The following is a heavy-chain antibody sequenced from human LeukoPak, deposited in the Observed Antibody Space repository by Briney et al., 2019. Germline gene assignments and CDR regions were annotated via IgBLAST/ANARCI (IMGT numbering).Heavy chain of an antibody. CDR2: ISSSSSTI. V-gene: IGHV3-48*04. CDR1: GFTFSSYG. Sequence: GGSLRLSCAASGFTFSSYGMNWVRQAPGKGLEWVSYISSSSSTIYYADSVKGRFTISRDNAKNSLYLQMNSLRAEDTAVYYCARDRRGYSYGDFDYWGQGTLVTVSS. J-gene: IGHJ4*02. CDR3: ARDRRGYSYGDFDY. D-gene: IGHD5-18*01.